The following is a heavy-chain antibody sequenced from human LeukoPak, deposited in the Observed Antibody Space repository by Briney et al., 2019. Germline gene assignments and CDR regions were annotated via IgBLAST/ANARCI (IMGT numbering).Heavy chain of an antibody. CDR1: GGSISSNTYY. CDR2: ISYSGST. J-gene: IGHJ4*02. CDR3: ASLGYSYGNDY. D-gene: IGHD5-18*01. V-gene: IGHV4-61*01. Sequence: KPSETLSLTCTVSGGSISSNTYYWSWIRQLPGKGLEWIVYISYSGSTNYNPSLKSRVTISVDTSKNQFSLKLSSVTAADTAVYYCASLGYSYGNDYWGQGTLVTVSS.